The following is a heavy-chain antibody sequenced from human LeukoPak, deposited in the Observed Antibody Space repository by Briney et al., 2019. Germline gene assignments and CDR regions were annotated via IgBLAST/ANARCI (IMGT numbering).Heavy chain of an antibody. CDR3: ARVNYDILTGSFDY. CDR2: IIPIFGTA. V-gene: IGHV1-69*05. Sequence: SVKVSCKASGGPFSSYAISWVRQAPGQGLEWTGGIIPIFGTANYAQKFQGRVTITTDESTSTAYMELSSLRSEGTAVYYCARVNYDILTGSFDYWGQGTLVTVSS. CDR1: GGPFSSYA. D-gene: IGHD3-9*01. J-gene: IGHJ4*02.